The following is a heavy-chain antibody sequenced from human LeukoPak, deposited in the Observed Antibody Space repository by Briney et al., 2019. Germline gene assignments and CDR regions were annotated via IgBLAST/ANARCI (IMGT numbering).Heavy chain of an antibody. Sequence: GGSLRLSCAASGFSFNNYAMNWVRQAPGKGLEWVSAISGSGGSTYYADSVKGRFTISRDNSKNTLYLQMNSLRAEDTAVYYCAKFLPTHIVVANYYFDYWGQGTLVTVSS. D-gene: IGHD2-21*01. CDR1: GFSFNNYA. CDR2: ISGSGGST. CDR3: AKFLPTHIVVANYYFDY. J-gene: IGHJ4*02. V-gene: IGHV3-23*01.